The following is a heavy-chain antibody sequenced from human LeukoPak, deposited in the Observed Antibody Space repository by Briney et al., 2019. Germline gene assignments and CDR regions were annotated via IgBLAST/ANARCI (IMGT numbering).Heavy chain of an antibody. CDR1: GGTFSSYA. J-gene: IGHJ6*02. D-gene: IGHD2-15*01. Sequence: SVKVSCKASGGTFSSYAISWVRQAPGQGLEWMGGIIPIFGRANYAQKFQGRVTITADESTSTAYMELSSLRSEDTAVYYCAREDIVVVVAATLANNYYYGMDVWGQGTTATVSS. V-gene: IGHV1-69*13. CDR3: AREDIVVVVAATLANNYYYGMDV. CDR2: IIPIFGRA.